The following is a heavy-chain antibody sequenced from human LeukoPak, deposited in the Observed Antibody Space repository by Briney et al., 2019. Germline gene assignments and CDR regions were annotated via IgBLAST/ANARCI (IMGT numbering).Heavy chain of an antibody. Sequence: SETLSLTCTVSGGSISSYYWSWIRQPAGKGLEWIGRIYTSGSTNYNPSLKSRVTMSVDTSKNQFSLKLRSVTATDTAMYYCARGSSSSWYEPPDYWGQGTLVTVSS. D-gene: IGHD6-13*01. CDR1: GGSISSYY. CDR2: IYTSGST. J-gene: IGHJ4*02. CDR3: ARGSSSSWYEPPDY. V-gene: IGHV4-4*07.